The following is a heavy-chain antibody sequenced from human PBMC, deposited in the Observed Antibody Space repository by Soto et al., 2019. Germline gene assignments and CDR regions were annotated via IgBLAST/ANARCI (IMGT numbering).Heavy chain of an antibody. Sequence: LSCAASGFAFSNYAMNWVRQAPGKGLEWVSVISGGGGTTYYADSVKGRFTISRDNSKKTLYLQMSSLRGDDTAVYYCAKEWSQGYYLDYWDQGTLVTVSS. V-gene: IGHV3-23*01. D-gene: IGHD2-15*01. CDR2: ISGGGGTT. J-gene: IGHJ4*02. CDR3: AKEWSQGYYLDY. CDR1: GFAFSNYA.